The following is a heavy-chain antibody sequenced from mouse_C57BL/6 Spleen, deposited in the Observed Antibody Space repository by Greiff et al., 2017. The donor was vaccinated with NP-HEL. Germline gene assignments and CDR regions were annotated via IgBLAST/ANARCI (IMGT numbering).Heavy chain of an antibody. V-gene: IGHV1-80*01. D-gene: IGHD4-1*01. CDR2: IYPGDGDT. J-gene: IGHJ2*01. CDR3: ARHWDRGNVDY. Sequence: VQLQQSGAELVKPGASVKISCKASGYAFSSYWMNWVKQRPGKGLEWIGQIYPGDGDTNYNGKFKGKATLTADKSSSTAYMQLSSLTSEDSAVYFCARHWDRGNVDYWGQGTTLTVSS. CDR1: GYAFSSYW.